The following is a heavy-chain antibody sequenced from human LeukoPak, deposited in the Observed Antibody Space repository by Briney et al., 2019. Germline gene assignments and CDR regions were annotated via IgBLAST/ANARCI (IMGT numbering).Heavy chain of an antibody. CDR3: ARYPHYCSGGSCYSSYCYGMGV. Sequence: PGRSLRLSCAASGFTFSSYGMHWVRQAPGKGLEWVAVISYDGSNKYYADSVKGRFTISRDNSKNTLYLQMNSLRAEDTAVYYCARYPHYCSGGSCYSSYCYGMGVWGQGTTVTVSS. D-gene: IGHD2-15*01. CDR2: ISYDGSNK. CDR1: GFTFSSYG. J-gene: IGHJ6*02. V-gene: IGHV3-30*03.